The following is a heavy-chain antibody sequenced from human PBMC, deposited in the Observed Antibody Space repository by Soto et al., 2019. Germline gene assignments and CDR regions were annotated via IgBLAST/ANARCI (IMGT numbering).Heavy chain of an antibody. CDR1: GFSLSTSGVG. J-gene: IGHJ4*02. CDR2: IYWDDDK. D-gene: IGHD5-12*01. CDR3: AHLPNRRRDGYNYRTYYFDY. V-gene: IGHV2-5*02. Sequence: QITLKESGPTLVKPTQTLTLTCTFSGFSLSTSGVGVGWIRQPPGKALEWLALIYWDDDKRYSPSLKSRLTITKDTSKNQVVLTMTNMDPVDTATYYCAHLPNRRRDGYNYRTYYFDYWGQGTLVTVSS.